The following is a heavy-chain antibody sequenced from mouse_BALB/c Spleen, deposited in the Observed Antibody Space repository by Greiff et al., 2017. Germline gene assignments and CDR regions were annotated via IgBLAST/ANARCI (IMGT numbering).Heavy chain of an antibody. Sequence: VQLQQPGAELVMPGASVKMSCKASGYTFTDYWMHWVKQRPGQGLEWIGAIDTSDSYTSYNQKFKGKATLTVDESSSTAYMQLSSLTSEDFAVYYCARSDYRDYWGQGTTLTVSS. J-gene: IGHJ2*01. CDR3: ARSDYRDY. D-gene: IGHD2-14*01. V-gene: IGHV1-69*01. CDR1: GYTFTDYW. CDR2: IDTSDSYT.